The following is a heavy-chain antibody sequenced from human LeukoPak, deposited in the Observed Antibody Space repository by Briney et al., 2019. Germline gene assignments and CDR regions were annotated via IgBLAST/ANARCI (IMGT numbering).Heavy chain of an antibody. V-gene: IGHV4-59*01. CDR1: GGSIAGYY. CDR3: ARAGFGELPFDY. Sequence: SETLSLTCTVSGGSIAGYYWSWIRQPPGKGLEWIGYIFYSGNSNYNPSLKSRVTISVDTSKNQFSLNLTSVTAADTAVYFCARAGFGELPFDYWGQGTLVTVSS. CDR2: IFYSGNS. D-gene: IGHD3-10*01. J-gene: IGHJ4*02.